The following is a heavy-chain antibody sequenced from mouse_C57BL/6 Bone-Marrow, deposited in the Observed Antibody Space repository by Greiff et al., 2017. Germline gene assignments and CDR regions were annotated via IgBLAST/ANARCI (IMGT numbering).Heavy chain of an antibody. CDR3: TRGDYYAMDY. CDR1: GYTFTDYE. V-gene: IGHV1-15*01. J-gene: IGHJ4*01. Sequence: VQLQQSGAELVRPGASVTLSCKASGYTFTDYEMHWVKQTPVHGLEWIGAIDPETGGTAYNQKFKGKAILTADKSSSPAYMELRSLTSADSAVYYCTRGDYYAMDYWGQGTSVTVSS. CDR2: IDPETGGT.